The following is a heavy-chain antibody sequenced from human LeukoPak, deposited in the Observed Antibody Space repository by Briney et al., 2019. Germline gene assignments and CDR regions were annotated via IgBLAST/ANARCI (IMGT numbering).Heavy chain of an antibody. CDR2: IYDSGRI. Sequence: PSETLSLTCTVSGGSISSGGYFWSWIRQHPGKGLEWIAYIYDSGRINYNPSLESRVTISLDTSKNQFSLKLSSVTAADTAVYYCARAFRSNPYNWFDPWGQGTLATVSS. CDR3: ARAFRSNPYNWFDP. V-gene: IGHV4-31*03. J-gene: IGHJ5*02. CDR1: GGSISSGGYF.